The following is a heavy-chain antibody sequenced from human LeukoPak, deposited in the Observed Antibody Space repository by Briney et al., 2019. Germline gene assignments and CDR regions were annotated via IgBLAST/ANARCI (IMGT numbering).Heavy chain of an antibody. J-gene: IGHJ3*02. CDR3: ARGRGYDPDAFDI. CDR2: IYYSGST. Sequence: SETLSLTCTVSGGSISSGGYYWSWIRQHPGKGLEWIGYIYYSGSTHYNPSLKSRVTISVDTSKNQFSLKLSSVTAADTAVYYCARGRGYDPDAFDIWGQGTMVTVSS. CDR1: GGSISSGGYY. V-gene: IGHV4-31*03. D-gene: IGHD5-12*01.